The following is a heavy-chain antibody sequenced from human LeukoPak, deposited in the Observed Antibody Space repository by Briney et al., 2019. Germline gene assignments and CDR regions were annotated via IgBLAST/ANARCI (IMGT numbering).Heavy chain of an antibody. CDR2: ISGSGGNT. D-gene: IGHD2/OR15-2a*01. CDR1: GFTFSSYA. Sequence: PGGSLRLSCAASGFTFSSYAMSWVRQAPGKGLEWVSAISGSGGNTYFADSVKGRFTISRDNSKNSLYLQMNSLRAEDTAVYYCTRPYNSAPHSAFDIWGQGTTVTVSS. V-gene: IGHV3-23*01. J-gene: IGHJ3*02. CDR3: TRPYNSAPHSAFDI.